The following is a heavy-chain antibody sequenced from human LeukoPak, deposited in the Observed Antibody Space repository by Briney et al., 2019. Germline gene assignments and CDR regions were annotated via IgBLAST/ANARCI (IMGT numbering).Heavy chain of an antibody. CDR3: ARAQYYYDSSEDDAFDI. Sequence: GASVKVSCKASGLSLTHDGISWVRQAPGQGLEWMGWISAYDGNTKYAQKLQGRVTMTTDTSTSTAYMELRGLRSDDTAVYYCARAQYYYDSSEDDAFDIWGQGTMVTVSS. V-gene: IGHV1-18*01. J-gene: IGHJ3*02. CDR1: GLSLTHDG. D-gene: IGHD3-22*01. CDR2: ISAYDGNT.